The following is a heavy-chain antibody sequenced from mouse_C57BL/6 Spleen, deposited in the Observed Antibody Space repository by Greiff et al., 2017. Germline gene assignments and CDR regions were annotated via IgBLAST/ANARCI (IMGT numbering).Heavy chain of an antibody. J-gene: IGHJ1*03. CDR1: GYTFTDYE. CDR2: IDPETGGT. D-gene: IGHD1-1*01. Sequence: VQLQQSGAELVRPGASVTLSCKASGYTFTDYEMHWVKQTPVHGLEWIGAIDPETGGTAYNQKFKGKAILTADKSSSTAYMELRSLTSEDSAVYYCTKGYYYGSSYSSYWYFDVWGTGTTVTVSS. V-gene: IGHV1-15*01. CDR3: TKGYYYGSSYSSYWYFDV.